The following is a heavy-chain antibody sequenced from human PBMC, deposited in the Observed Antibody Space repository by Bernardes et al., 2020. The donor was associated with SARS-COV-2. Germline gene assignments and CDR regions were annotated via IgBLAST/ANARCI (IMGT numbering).Heavy chain of an antibody. D-gene: IGHD6-6*01. CDR2: ISGSGGST. CDR1: GFTFSSYA. V-gene: IGHV3-23*01. J-gene: IGHJ6*02. CDR3: AKDLIQASSSSYYYYGMDV. Sequence: GGSLRLSCAASGFTFSSYAMSWVHKAPGKGLEWVSAISGSGGSTYYADSVKGRFTISRDNSKNTLYLQMNSLRAEDTAVYYCAKDLIQASSSSYYYYGMDVWGQGTTVTVSS.